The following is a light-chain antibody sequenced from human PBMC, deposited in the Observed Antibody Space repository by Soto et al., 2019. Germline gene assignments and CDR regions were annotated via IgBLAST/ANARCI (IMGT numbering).Light chain of an antibody. CDR2: DAS. J-gene: IGKJ2*01. V-gene: IGKV1-5*01. CDR1: QSISSW. CDR3: QQYNSYSKT. Sequence: DIQMTQSPSTLSASVGDRGNITCRASQSISSWLAWYQQKPGQAPKLLIYDASSLASGVPSRFSGSGSGTEFTLTISSLQPDDFATYYCQQYNSYSKTFGQGTKLEIK.